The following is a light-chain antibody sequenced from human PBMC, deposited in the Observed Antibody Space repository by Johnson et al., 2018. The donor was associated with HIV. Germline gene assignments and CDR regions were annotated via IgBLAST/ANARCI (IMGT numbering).Light chain of an antibody. CDR2: DNN. J-gene: IGLJ1*01. Sequence: QPVLTQPPSVSAAPGQTVNISCSGNVSNIESYFVSWYQQLPGAAPKLLIYDNNKRPSGIPDRFSGSKSGTSATLGITGLQTGDEAGSYCGTWYSSLTAGRVFGTGTKVTVL. CDR3: GTWYSSLTAGRV. V-gene: IGLV1-51*01. CDR1: VSNIESYF.